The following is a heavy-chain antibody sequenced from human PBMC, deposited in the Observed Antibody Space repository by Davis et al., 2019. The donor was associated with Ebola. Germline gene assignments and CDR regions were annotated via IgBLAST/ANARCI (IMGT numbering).Heavy chain of an antibody. CDR1: GFTFDDYA. J-gene: IGHJ6*02. Sequence: PGGSLRLSCAASGFTFDDYAMHWVRQAPGKGLEWVSGISWNSGSIGYADSVKGRFTISRDNAKNSLYLQMNSLRAEDTALYYCAATMDHCSSTSCYRYYYYGMDVWGQGTTVTVSS. D-gene: IGHD2-2*01. V-gene: IGHV3-9*01. CDR3: AATMDHCSSTSCYRYYYYGMDV. CDR2: ISWNSGSI.